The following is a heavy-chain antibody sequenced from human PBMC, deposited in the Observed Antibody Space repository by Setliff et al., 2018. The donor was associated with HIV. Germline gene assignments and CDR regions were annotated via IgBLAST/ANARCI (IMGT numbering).Heavy chain of an antibody. V-gene: IGHV3-7*01. CDR3: ARDWGFCSGNACYAVYDH. J-gene: IGHJ4*02. CDR1: GFTFTNYW. CDR2: IHKDGSEK. Sequence: RLSCAASGFTFTNYWMSWVRQSPGKGLEWVANIHKDGSEKYYVDPVKGRFTISRDNTKNSLYLEMNSERVEDTAVYYCARDWGFCSGNACYAVYDHWGQGTQVTVSS. D-gene: IGHD2-15*01.